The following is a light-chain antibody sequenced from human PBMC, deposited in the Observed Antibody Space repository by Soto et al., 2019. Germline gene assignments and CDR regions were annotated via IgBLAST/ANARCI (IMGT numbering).Light chain of an antibody. J-gene: IGLJ1*01. CDR2: EVT. V-gene: IGLV2-14*01. Sequence: QSALTQPASVSGSPGQSITISCTGTSSDIGGYNYVSWYQQHPGKAPKLIIYEVTNRPSGVSNRFSGFKSGNTASLTISGLQAEDEAEYHCSSYTSSTALHVFGSGTKVTVL. CDR3: SSYTSSTALHV. CDR1: SSDIGGYNY.